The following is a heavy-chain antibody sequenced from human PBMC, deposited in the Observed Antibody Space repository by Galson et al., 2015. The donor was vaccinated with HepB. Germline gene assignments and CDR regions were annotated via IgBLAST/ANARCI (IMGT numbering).Heavy chain of an antibody. CDR2: INPSGGST. J-gene: IGHJ1*01. CDR1: GYTFTSYY. D-gene: IGHD6-13*01. Sequence: SVKVSCKASGYTFTSYYMHWVRQAPGQGLEWMGIINPSGGSTSYAQKFQGRVTMTRDTSTSTVYMELSSLRSEDTAVYYCARASSSSWYQLAEYFQHWGQGTLVTVSS. V-gene: IGHV1-46*01. CDR3: ARASSSSWYQLAEYFQH.